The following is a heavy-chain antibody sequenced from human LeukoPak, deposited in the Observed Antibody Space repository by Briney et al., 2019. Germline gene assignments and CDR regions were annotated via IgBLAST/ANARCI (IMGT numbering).Heavy chain of an antibody. V-gene: IGHV3-48*01. CDR3: ARGKVKEGMDV. CDR2: ISGSGSPI. Sequence: GGSLRLSCAASGFTFSSYSFNWVRQAPGRGLEWVSYISGSGSPIYYADSVKGRFIVSRDNAKNLLYLQMNSLRVEDTAVYYCARGKVKEGMDVWGQGTTVTVSS. CDR1: GFTFSSYS. D-gene: IGHD4-23*01. J-gene: IGHJ6*02.